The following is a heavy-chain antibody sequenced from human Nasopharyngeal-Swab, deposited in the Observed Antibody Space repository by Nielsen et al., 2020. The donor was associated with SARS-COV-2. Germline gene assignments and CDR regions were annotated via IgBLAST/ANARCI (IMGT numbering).Heavy chain of an antibody. CDR3: ARDYLWSSGYAFDY. CDR1: GYTFTSYD. V-gene: IGHV1-8*01. CDR2: MNPNSGNT. Sequence: KVSCKASGYTFTSYDINWVRQATGQGLEWMGWMNPNSGNTGYAQKFQGRVTMTRNTSISTAYMELSSLRSEDTAVYYCARDYLWSSGYAFDYWGQGTLVTVSS. J-gene: IGHJ4*02. D-gene: IGHD3-22*01.